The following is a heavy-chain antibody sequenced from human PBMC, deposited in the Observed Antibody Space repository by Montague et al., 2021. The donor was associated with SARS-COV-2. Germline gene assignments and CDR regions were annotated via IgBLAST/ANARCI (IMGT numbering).Heavy chain of an antibody. J-gene: IGHJ3*02. D-gene: IGHD4-23*01. Sequence: SETLSLTCTVSGGSITGYYWSWLRRSPGKGLEWIAYIYDGGAVNXDPSLGSRVTISTDTSKNQLSLKVNSVTAADTAVHYCVRDHPYGGPRGAYDIWGQGTVVTVSS. CDR2: IYDGGAV. CDR3: VRDHPYGGPRGAYDI. CDR1: GGSITGYY. V-gene: IGHV4-59*01.